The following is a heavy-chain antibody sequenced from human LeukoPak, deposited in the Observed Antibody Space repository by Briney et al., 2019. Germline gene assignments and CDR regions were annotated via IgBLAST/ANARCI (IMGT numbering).Heavy chain of an antibody. J-gene: IGHJ6*02. Sequence: GRSLRLSCAASGFTFDDYAMHWVRHAPGKGLEWVSGISWNSGSIGYADSVKGRFTISRDNAKNSLYLQMNSLRAEDTALYYCAKDMGSIVVVPAAIPTADYYYYGMDVWGQGTTATVSS. D-gene: IGHD2-2*01. CDR1: GFTFDDYA. V-gene: IGHV3-9*01. CDR2: ISWNSGSI. CDR3: AKDMGSIVVVPAAIPTADYYYYGMDV.